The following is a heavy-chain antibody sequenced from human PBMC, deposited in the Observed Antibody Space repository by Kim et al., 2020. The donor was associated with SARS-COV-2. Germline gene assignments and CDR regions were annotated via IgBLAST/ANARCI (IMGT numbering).Heavy chain of an antibody. Sequence: GGSLRLSCAASGFTFSSYAMSWVRQAPGKGLEWVSAISGSGGSTYYADSVKGRFTISRDNSKNTLYLQMNSLRAEDTAVYYCAKDRGPAGSTYYYYGMDVWGQGTTVTVSS. D-gene: IGHD6-19*01. CDR2: ISGSGGST. J-gene: IGHJ6*02. CDR3: AKDRGPAGSTYYYYGMDV. V-gene: IGHV3-23*01. CDR1: GFTFSSYA.